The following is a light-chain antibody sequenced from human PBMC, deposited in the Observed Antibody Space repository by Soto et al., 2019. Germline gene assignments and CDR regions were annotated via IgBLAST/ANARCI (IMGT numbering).Light chain of an antibody. J-gene: IGLJ1*01. CDR2: EVS. CDR3: SSYTSSNTLYV. CDR1: SSDVRGYNY. Sequence: QSAQTQPASVSGSPGQSITISCTGTSSDVRGYNYVSWYQQHPGKAPKLMIYEVSNRPSGVSNRFSGSKSGNTASLTISGLQAEDEADYYCSSYTSSNTLYVFGAGTKLTVL. V-gene: IGLV2-14*01.